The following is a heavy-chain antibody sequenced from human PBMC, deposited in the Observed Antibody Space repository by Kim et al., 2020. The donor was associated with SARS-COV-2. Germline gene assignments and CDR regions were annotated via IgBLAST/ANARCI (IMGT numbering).Heavy chain of an antibody. CDR3: GRDMDV. CDR1: GFTFSTHW. CDR2: IKTDGSAQ. V-gene: IGHV3-7*01. Sequence: GGSLRLSCAASGFTFSTHWMNWIRQAPGTGLEWVANIKTDGSAQYYVDSVKGRFTISRDNAKNSLYLQMNSLRADDAAVYYCGRDMDVWGQGTTVTVSS. J-gene: IGHJ6*02.